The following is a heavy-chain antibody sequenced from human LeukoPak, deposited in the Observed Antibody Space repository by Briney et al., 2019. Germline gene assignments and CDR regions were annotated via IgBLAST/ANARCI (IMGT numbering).Heavy chain of an antibody. V-gene: IGHV3-48*01. CDR3: AKDVRFVVAGDYYYGMDV. CDR1: GFTFSSYT. J-gene: IGHJ6*02. CDR2: IGTSSTTI. Sequence: PGGSLRLSCAASGFTFSSYTMNWVRQPPGKGLEWVSNIGTSSTTIYYADSVKGRFTISRDNSKNTPYLQMNSLRAEDTAVYYCAKDVRFVVAGDYYYGMDVWGQGTTVTVSS. D-gene: IGHD2-2*01.